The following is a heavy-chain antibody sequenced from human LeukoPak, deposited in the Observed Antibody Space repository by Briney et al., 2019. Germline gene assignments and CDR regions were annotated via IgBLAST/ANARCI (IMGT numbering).Heavy chain of an antibody. V-gene: IGHV1-69*05. CDR2: IIPIFGTV. D-gene: IGHD2-15*01. CDR1: GGTFSSYA. J-gene: IGHJ4*02. CDR3: ARSHCSGGSCYFDY. Sequence: SVTVSCTASGGTFSSYAISWVRQAPGQGLEWMGRIIPIFGTVNYAQTVQGRVTITTDESTSTVYLELSSLRSEDTAVYYCARSHCSGGSCYFDYWGQGTLVTVSS.